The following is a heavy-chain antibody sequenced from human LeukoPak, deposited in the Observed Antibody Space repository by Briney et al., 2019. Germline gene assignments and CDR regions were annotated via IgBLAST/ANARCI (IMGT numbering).Heavy chain of an antibody. CDR2: VSGSGSNT. D-gene: IGHD1-14*01. CDR3: AKVSRVNLPTPVDY. CDR1: GFTFSSYA. Sequence: GGSLRLSCAASGFTFSSYAMSWVRQAPGKGLEWVSAVSGSGSNTYYADSVKGRFTISRDNSKNTLYLQMNTLRAEDTAVYYCAKVSRVNLPTPVDYWGQGTLVTVSS. V-gene: IGHV3-23*01. J-gene: IGHJ4*02.